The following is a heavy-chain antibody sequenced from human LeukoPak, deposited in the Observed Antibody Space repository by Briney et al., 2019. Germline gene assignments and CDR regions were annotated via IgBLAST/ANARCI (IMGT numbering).Heavy chain of an antibody. V-gene: IGHV4-34*01. D-gene: IGHD3-3*01. Sequence: PSETLSLTCAVYGGSFSGYYWSWIRQPPGKGLEWIGEINHSGSTNYNPSLKSRVTISVDTSKNQFSLKLSSVTAADTAVYYCARAGPRTYYDFWSGYPGLYYYYMDVWGKGTTVTVSS. CDR1: GGSFSGYY. CDR3: ARAGPRTYYDFWSGYPGLYYYYMDV. CDR2: INHSGST. J-gene: IGHJ6*03.